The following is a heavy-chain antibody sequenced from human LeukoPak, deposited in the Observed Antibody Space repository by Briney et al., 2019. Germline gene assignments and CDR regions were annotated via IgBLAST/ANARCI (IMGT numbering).Heavy chain of an antibody. Sequence: ASVKVSCKASGYTFTGYYMHWVRQAPGQGLEWMGWINPNSGGTNYAQQFQGRLTMTRDTSISTAYMELSRLRSDDTAVYYCARVKTMIIVVSLFDEGGEGSLVTVSS. J-gene: IGHJ4*02. CDR3: ARVKTMIIVVSLFDE. V-gene: IGHV1-2*02. CDR1: GYTFTGYY. D-gene: IGHD3-22*01. CDR2: INPNSGGT.